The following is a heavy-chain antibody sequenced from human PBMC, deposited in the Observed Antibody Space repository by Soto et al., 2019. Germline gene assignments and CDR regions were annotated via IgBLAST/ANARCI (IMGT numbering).Heavy chain of an antibody. D-gene: IGHD6-19*01. CDR2: INHSGNT. CDR3: ARVSAVAGGAMDV. CDR1: GGSFSGYY. J-gene: IGHJ6*02. Sequence: SETLSLTCSIYGGSFSGYYWSWIRQPPGKGLEWIGEINHSGNTNYNPSLKSRVTISVDTSKNQFSLKLSSVTAADTAVYYCARVSAVAGGAMDVWGQGTTVTVSS. V-gene: IGHV4-34*01.